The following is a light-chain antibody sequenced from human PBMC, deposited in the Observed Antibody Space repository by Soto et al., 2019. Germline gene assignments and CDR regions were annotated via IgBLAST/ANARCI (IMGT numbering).Light chain of an antibody. J-gene: IGKJ2*01. Sequence: DIQMTQSPSTLSASVGDRVTITCRASQSISCWLAWYQQKPGKAPKLLIYGASSLESGVPSRFSGSGSVTEFTLTIDSLQPDDFATYYCQQYSSSSPTFGQGTKLEI. CDR1: QSISCW. CDR3: QQYSSSSPT. CDR2: GAS. V-gene: IGKV1-5*01.